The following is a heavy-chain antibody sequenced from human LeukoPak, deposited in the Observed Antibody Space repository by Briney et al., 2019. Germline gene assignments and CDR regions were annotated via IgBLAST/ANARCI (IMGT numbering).Heavy chain of an antibody. J-gene: IGHJ4*02. V-gene: IGHV1-24*01. CDR2: FDPEDGET. D-gene: IGHD3-10*01. CDR1: GYTLTELS. Sequence: ASVTVSCKVSGYTLTELSMHWVRQAPGKGLEWMAGFDPEDGETIYAQKFQGRVTMTEDTATDTAYMELGSLRSEDTAVYYCATCNPYYYGSRNLIELDYWRQGTLVTVSS. CDR3: ATCNPYYYGSRNLIELDY.